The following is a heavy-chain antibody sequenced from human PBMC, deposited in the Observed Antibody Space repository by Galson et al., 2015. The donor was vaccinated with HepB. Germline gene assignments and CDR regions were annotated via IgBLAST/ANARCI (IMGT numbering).Heavy chain of an antibody. V-gene: IGHV3-53*01. CDR1: GFAVSRTY. J-gene: IGHJ6*02. Sequence: SLRLSCAASGFAVSRTYMTWVRQAPGKGLEWLSVIHTGGNTYYADSLRGRFTISRDNSKNMLYLQMNSLRAEDTAVYYCAKERAYYDSSGYFGRYYYGMDVWGQGTTVTVSS. CDR2: IHTGGNT. D-gene: IGHD3-22*01. CDR3: AKERAYYDSSGYFGRYYYGMDV.